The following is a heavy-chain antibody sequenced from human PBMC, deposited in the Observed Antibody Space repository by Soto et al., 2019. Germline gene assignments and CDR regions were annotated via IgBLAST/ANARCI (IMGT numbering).Heavy chain of an antibody. Sequence: EVPLVESGGGLVQPGGSLRLSCAASGFTFSSYSMNWVRQAPGKGQEWVSYISSSSSTIYYADSVKGRFTISRDNAKNSLYLQMNSLRAEDTAVYYCARHPERIAEIGWFDPWGQGTLVTVSS. CDR3: ARHPERIAEIGWFDP. D-gene: IGHD6-13*01. CDR2: ISSSSSTI. J-gene: IGHJ5*02. CDR1: GFTFSSYS. V-gene: IGHV3-48*01.